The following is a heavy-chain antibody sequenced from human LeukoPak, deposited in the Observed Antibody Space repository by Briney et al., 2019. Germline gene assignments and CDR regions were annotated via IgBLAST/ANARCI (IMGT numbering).Heavy chain of an antibody. J-gene: IGHJ4*02. CDR2: ISSASSYI. V-gene: IGHV3-21*01. Sequence: GGSLRLSCAASGVTFSSYNINWVRQAPGKGLEWGSSISSASSYIYYADSVKGRFTISRDNAKNSLYLQMNGLRAEDTAVYYCARASDRSGWYKGGFDYWGQGTLVTVSS. D-gene: IGHD6-19*01. CDR3: ARASDRSGWYKGGFDY. CDR1: GVTFSSYN.